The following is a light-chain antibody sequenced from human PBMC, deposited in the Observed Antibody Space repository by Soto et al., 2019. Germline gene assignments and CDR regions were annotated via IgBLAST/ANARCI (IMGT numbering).Light chain of an antibody. CDR2: GAS. V-gene: IGKV3-20*01. CDR3: QQYGSLYT. CDR1: QSVSSSY. Sequence: EIVLTQSPGTLSLSPGERATLSCRASQSVSSSYLAWYQQKPGQAPRLLIYGASSRATGIPDRFSGSGSGTDFTLTISRLEPEDVAVYYWQQYGSLYTFGQGTKLELK. J-gene: IGKJ2*01.